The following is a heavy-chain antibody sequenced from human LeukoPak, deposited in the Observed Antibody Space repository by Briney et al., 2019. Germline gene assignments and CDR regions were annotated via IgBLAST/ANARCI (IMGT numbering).Heavy chain of an antibody. CDR1: GGSISTYY. Sequence: PSETLSLTCSVSGGSISTYYWSWIRQPPGKGLEWMGSIYYTGSTKSNPSLKSRVNMSVDTSKNHFSLKVGSVTAADTAVYYCARTEGGLLWFGELTYYYMDVWGKGTTVTISS. J-gene: IGHJ6*03. CDR2: IYYTGST. D-gene: IGHD3-10*01. V-gene: IGHV4-59*01. CDR3: ARTEGGLLWFGELTYYYMDV.